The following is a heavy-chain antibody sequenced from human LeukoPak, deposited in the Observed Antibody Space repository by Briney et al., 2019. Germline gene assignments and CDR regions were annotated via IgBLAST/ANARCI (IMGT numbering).Heavy chain of an antibody. J-gene: IGHJ4*02. CDR2: ISYDGSNK. V-gene: IGHV3-30*03. Sequence: PGGSLRLSCAASGFTFSSYGMHWVRQAPGKGLEWVAVISYDGSNKYYADSVKGRFTISRDNAKNTLYLQMNSLRAEDTAVYYCARPRGCSSSRCNNFDYWGQGTLVTVSS. D-gene: IGHD2-15*01. CDR1: GFTFSSYG. CDR3: ARPRGCSSSRCNNFDY.